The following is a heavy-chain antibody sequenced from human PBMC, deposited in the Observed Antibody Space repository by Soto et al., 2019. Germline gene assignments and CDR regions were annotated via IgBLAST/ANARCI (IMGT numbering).Heavy chain of an antibody. V-gene: IGHV3-21*01. CDR3: ASYSRRIAVAGFQH. J-gene: IGHJ1*01. CDR2: ISSSSSYI. D-gene: IGHD6-19*01. Sequence: PGGSLRLSCAASGFTFSSYSMNWVRQAPGKGLEWVSSISSSSSYIYYADSVKGRFTISRDNAKNSLYLQMNSLRAEDTAVYYCASYSRRIAVAGFQHWGQGTLVTVSS. CDR1: GFTFSSYS.